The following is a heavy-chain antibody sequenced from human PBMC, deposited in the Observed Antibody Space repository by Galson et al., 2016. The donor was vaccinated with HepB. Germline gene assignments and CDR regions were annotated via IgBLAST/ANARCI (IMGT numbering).Heavy chain of an antibody. V-gene: IGHV1-69*13. CDR2: IIAVFRIG. CDR3: AREFPGSARGTHDAFDI. CDR1: GGTFSNYA. J-gene: IGHJ3*02. D-gene: IGHD2-15*01. Sequence: SVKVSCKASGGTFSNYAFSWVRQAPGQRLEWMGGIIAVFRIGNYAQKFQGRVKITADDSTSTAYMELSSLRSEDTAVYYCAREFPGSARGTHDAFDIWGQGTMVTVSS.